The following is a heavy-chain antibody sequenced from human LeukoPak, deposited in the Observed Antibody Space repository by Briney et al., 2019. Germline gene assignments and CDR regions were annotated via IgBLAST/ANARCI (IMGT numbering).Heavy chain of an antibody. CDR1: GFTFSSYA. Sequence: PGGSLRLSCAASGFTFSSYAMSWVRQAPGEGLEWVSAISGSGGSTYYADSVKGRFTISRDNSKNTLYLQMNNLRAEDTAVYYCAKSAGLRDTAMVEWGQGTLVTVSS. CDR2: ISGSGGST. V-gene: IGHV3-23*01. J-gene: IGHJ4*02. CDR3: AKSAGLRDTAMVE. D-gene: IGHD5-18*01.